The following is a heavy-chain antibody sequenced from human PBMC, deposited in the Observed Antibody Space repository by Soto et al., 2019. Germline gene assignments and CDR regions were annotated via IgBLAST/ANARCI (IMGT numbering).Heavy chain of an antibody. CDR1: GFTFSSYN. CDR3: ARRQDIGDYSPDY. D-gene: IGHD4-17*01. J-gene: IGHJ4*02. Sequence: EVQLVESGGGLVQPGGSLRLSCEASGFTFSSYNMNWVRQAPGKGLEWVSYISSSSYTIYYTDSVKGRFTIARDNAKNPVYLQMNSLRDEDTAVYYGARRQDIGDYSPDYWGEGTLVTVSS. CDR2: ISSSSYTI. V-gene: IGHV3-48*02.